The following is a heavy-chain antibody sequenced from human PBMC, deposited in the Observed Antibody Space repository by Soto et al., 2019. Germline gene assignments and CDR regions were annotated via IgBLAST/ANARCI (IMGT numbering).Heavy chain of an antibody. J-gene: IGHJ6*02. CDR1: GASVIGQY. D-gene: IGHD2-8*01. Sequence: PSETLSLTCAVSGASVIGQYCICIRHPPCKWLEWVGEIIPTGSTTYNPSLKSRLSFSLDTSKNHFSLNLTSVSVADTAVYCCARGGISMAWNYYYYGMDVWGQGTTVTVSS. V-gene: IGHV4-34*01. CDR2: IIPTGST. CDR3: ARGGISMAWNYYYYGMDV.